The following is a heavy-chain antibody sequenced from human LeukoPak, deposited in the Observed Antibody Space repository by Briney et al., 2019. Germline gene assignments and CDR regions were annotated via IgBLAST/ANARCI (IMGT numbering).Heavy chain of an antibody. Sequence: GRSLRLSCAASGFTFSSYAMHWVRQAPGKGLEWVAVISHDGSNKYYADSVKGRFTISRDNSKNTLYLQMNSLRAEDTAVYYCAREEGDRPLFDYWGQGTLVTVSS. CDR2: ISHDGSNK. CDR3: AREEGDRPLFDY. V-gene: IGHV3-30*01. CDR1: GFTFSSYA. J-gene: IGHJ4*02.